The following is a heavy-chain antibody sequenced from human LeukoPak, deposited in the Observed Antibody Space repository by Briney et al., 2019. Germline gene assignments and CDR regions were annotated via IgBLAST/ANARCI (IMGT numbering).Heavy chain of an antibody. J-gene: IGHJ4*02. D-gene: IGHD3-10*01. Sequence: ASVKVSCKASGGTFNTYAITWVRQAPGQGLEWMGGIIPIFGTPNYAQNFQARVTITADESTSTAYMELSSLRSEDTAVYYCATLRWFGELLPPFDYWGQGTLVTVSS. V-gene: IGHV1-69*13. CDR3: ATLRWFGELLPPFDY. CDR2: IIPIFGTP. CDR1: GGTFNTYA.